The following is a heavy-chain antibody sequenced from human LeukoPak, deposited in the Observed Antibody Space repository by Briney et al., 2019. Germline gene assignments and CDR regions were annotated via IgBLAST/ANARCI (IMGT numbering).Heavy chain of an antibody. CDR2: INHSGST. CDR3: AMRYCSSTSCYPFDY. CDR1: GGSLSGYY. D-gene: IGHD2-2*01. V-gene: IGHV4-34*01. Sequence: PSETLSLTCAVYGGSLSGYYWSWIRQPPGKGLEWIGEINHSGSTNYNPSLKSRVTISVDTSKNQFSLKLSSVTAADTAVYYCAMRYCSSTSCYPFDYWGQGTLVTVSS. J-gene: IGHJ4*02.